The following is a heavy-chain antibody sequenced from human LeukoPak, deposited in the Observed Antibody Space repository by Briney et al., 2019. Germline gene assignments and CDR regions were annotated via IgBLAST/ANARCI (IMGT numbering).Heavy chain of an antibody. CDR2: ISGSGGST. Sequence: PGGSLRLSCAASGFTFSSYGMSWVRQAPGKGLEWVSAISGSGGSTYYADSVKGRFTISRDNSKNTLYLQMNSLRAEDTAVYYCAKGISEREAEYFQHWGQGTLVTVSS. CDR3: AKGISEREAEYFQH. V-gene: IGHV3-23*01. J-gene: IGHJ1*01. CDR1: GFTFSSYG. D-gene: IGHD1-1*01.